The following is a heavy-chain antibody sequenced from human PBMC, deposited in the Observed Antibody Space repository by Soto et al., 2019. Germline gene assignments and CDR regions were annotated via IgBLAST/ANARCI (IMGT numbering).Heavy chain of an antibody. CDR3: ARANQAGAFDI. CDR1: GGTFSSYT. V-gene: IGHV1-69*02. Sequence: QVQLVQSGAEVKKPGSSVKVSCKASGGTFSSYTISWVRQAPGQGLEWMGRIIPILGIANYAQKFQGRVTITADKATSTAYRELSSLRSEDTAVYYCARANQAGAFDIWGQGTMVTVSS. D-gene: IGHD2-2*01. J-gene: IGHJ3*02. CDR2: IIPILGIA.